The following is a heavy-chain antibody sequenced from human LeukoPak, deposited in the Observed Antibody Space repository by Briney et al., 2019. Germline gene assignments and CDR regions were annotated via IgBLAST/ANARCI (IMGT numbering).Heavy chain of an antibody. Sequence: PSETLSLTCTVSGGSISGYYCSWLRQPPGKGLEWIGYIYYSGSTNYNPSLRSRVTISVDTSKNQCSLKLNSVTAADTAVYYCATTTVTSTPYYFDYWGQGTLVTVSS. J-gene: IGHJ4*02. CDR1: GGSISGYY. V-gene: IGHV4-59*08. D-gene: IGHD4-17*01. CDR2: IYYSGST. CDR3: ATTTVTSTPYYFDY.